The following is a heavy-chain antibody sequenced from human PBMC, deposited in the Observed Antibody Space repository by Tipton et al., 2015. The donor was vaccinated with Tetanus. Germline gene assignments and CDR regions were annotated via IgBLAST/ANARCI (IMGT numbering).Heavy chain of an antibody. D-gene: IGHD2-15*01. Sequence: QLVQSGADVKKPGESLKISCQISGYNFSHYSIGWVRQMPGRGLQWVGIIDPRDSEARYGPSFQGHVIISADKSISTTFLHWGSLTASDTAIYYCARRRSAVLGGGYHWYFDRWGRGTMVTVSS. CDR3: ARRRSAVLGGGYHWYFDR. J-gene: IGHJ2*01. CDR1: GYNFSHYS. CDR2: IDPRDSEA. V-gene: IGHV5-51*01.